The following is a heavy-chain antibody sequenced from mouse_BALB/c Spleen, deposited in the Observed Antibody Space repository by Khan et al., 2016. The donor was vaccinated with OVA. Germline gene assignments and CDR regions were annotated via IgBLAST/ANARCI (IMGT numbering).Heavy chain of an antibody. J-gene: IGHJ1*01. CDR2: ISSGDSYT. CDR3: ARPPITTIVATSHWFFDV. V-gene: IGHV5-9-1*01. D-gene: IGHD1-1*01. CDR1: GFTFSGYA. Sequence: EVMLVESGGDLVKPGGSLKLSCAASGFTFSGYALSWVRQTPEKRLEWVATISSGDSYTYYPDSVKGRFTLSRAHAKNTLYLQMSRSRSEDTAMYYCARPPITTIVATSHWFFDVWGAGTTVTVSS.